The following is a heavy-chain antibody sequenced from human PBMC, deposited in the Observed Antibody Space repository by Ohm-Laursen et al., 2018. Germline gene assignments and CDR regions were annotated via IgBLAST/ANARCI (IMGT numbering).Heavy chain of an antibody. CDR3: AKDKTPFRWGATLGIFDY. J-gene: IGHJ4*02. V-gene: IGHV3-9*01. Sequence: SLRLSCAASGFTFDDYAMHWVRQAPGKGLEWVSGISWNSGSIGYADSVKGRFTISRDNAKNSLYLQMNSLRAEDTALYYCAKDKTPFRWGATLGIFDYWGQGTLVTVSS. D-gene: IGHD1-26*01. CDR2: ISWNSGSI. CDR1: GFTFDDYA.